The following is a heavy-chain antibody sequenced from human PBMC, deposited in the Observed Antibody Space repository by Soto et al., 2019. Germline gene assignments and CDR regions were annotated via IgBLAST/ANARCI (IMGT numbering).Heavy chain of an antibody. CDR3: ARLIAARRDYYYYGMDV. Sequence: SVKVSCKAPGGTFISYAISWVRQAPGQGLEWMGGIIPIFGTANYAQKFQGRVTITADKSTSTAYMELSSLRSEDTVVYYCARLIAARRDYYYYGMDVWGQGTTVTVSS. V-gene: IGHV1-69*06. CDR2: IIPIFGTA. J-gene: IGHJ6*02. CDR1: GGTFISYA. D-gene: IGHD6-6*01.